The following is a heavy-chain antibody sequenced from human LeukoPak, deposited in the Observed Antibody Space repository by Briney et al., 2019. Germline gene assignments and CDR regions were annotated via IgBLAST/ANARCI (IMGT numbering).Heavy chain of an antibody. CDR1: GDSITSHSW. CDR2: VHHGGAG. Sequence: PSETLSLTCAVSGDSITSHSWWSWVRQPPGKGLEWIGEVHHGGAGNYDPSLESRVTISVDKSKNRFSLNLRSVTAADTATYYCASSPGGTSAFDIWGQGTKVTVSS. D-gene: IGHD1-1*01. J-gene: IGHJ3*02. V-gene: IGHV4-4*02. CDR3: ASSPGGTSAFDI.